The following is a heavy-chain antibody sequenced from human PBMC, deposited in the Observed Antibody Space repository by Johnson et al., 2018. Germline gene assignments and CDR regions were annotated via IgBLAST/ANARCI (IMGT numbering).Heavy chain of an antibody. J-gene: IGHJ1*01. Sequence: VQLVESGGGLVKPGGSLRLSCAASGFTFSDYYMSWIRQAPGKGLEWVAVISYDGTNKYYADSVKGRFTISRDNSKNTLYLQMNSLRAGDTAVYYCAKDGCLLRDFDWAFIFQHWGQGTLVTVSS. CDR2: ISYDGTNK. CDR1: GFTFSDYY. CDR3: AKDGCLLRDFDWAFIFQH. V-gene: IGHV3-30*18. D-gene: IGHD3-9*01.